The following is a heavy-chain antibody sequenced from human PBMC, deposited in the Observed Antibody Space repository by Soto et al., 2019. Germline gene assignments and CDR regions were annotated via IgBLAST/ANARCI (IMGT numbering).Heavy chain of an antibody. J-gene: IGHJ6*02. V-gene: IGHV1-2*04. D-gene: IGHD3-16*01. CDR2: INPNSGGT. CDR3: ARKKGGGYYGMDV. Sequence: RASVKVSCKTSGYTFTGHYIHWVRQAPGQGLEWMGWINPNSGGTNYAQKFQGWVTMTRDTSISTAYMELSRLRSDDTAVYYCARKKGGGYYGMDVWGQGTTVTVSS. CDR1: GYTFTGHY.